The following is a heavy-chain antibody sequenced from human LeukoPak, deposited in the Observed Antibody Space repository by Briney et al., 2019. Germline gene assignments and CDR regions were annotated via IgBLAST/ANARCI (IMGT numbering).Heavy chain of an antibody. CDR3: ARVGPNVGY. CDR2: IYSGDSDT. D-gene: IGHD1-26*01. V-gene: IGHV5-51*01. Sequence: GESLKISCKGSGYIFSNYWIAWVRQMPGKGLEWMGIIYSGDSDTRYSPSFQGQVTISADKSISTAYLQWSSLEASDSAMHYCARVGPNVGYWGQGTLVTVSS. CDR1: GYIFSNYW. J-gene: IGHJ4*02.